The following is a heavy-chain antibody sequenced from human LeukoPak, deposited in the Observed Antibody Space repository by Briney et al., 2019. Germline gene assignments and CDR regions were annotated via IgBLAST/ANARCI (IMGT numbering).Heavy chain of an antibody. V-gene: IGHV1-18*01. CDR1: GYTFTSYG. CDR2: ISAYNGNT. J-gene: IGHJ4*02. D-gene: IGHD2-2*01. CDR3: ARDQHEIVVVPAAVDFDY. Sequence: ASVKVSCKASGYTFTSYGTSWVRQAPGQGLEWMGWISAYNGNTNYAQELQGRVTMTTDTSTSTAYMELRSLRSDDTAVYYCARDQHEIVVVPAAVDFDYWGQGTLVTVSS.